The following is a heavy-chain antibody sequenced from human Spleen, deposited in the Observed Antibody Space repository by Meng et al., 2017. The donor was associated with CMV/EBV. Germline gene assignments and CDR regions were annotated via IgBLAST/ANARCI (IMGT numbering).Heavy chain of an antibody. V-gene: IGHV3-48*03. CDR3: ARDWLEYSSSFWGNYYYGIDV. CDR2: ISSSGSTI. CDR1: GFTFSSYE. D-gene: IGHD6-6*01. J-gene: IGHJ6*02. Sequence: GESLKISCAASGFTFSSYEMNWVRQAPGKGLEWVSYISSSGSTIYYADSVKGRFTISRDNAKNSLYLQMNSLRAEDTAVYYCARDWLEYSSSFWGNYYYGIDVWGQGTTVTVSS.